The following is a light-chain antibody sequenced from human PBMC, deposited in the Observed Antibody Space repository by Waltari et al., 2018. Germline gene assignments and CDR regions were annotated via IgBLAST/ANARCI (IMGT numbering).Light chain of an antibody. CDR3: AAWDDSLSGCVV. CDR1: SSNIGSNY. Sequence: QSVLTQPPSASGTPGQRVTISCSGRSSNIGSNYAFWYQQLPGTAPKLLIYRNNQRPSGVPDRFLGAKSGTSASLVISGLRSEDEAYYYCAAWDDSLSGCVVFGGGTKVTVL. V-gene: IGLV1-47*01. J-gene: IGLJ2*01. CDR2: RNN.